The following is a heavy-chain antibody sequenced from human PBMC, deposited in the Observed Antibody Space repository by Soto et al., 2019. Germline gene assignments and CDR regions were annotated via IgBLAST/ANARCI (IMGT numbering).Heavy chain of an antibody. CDR1: GGSIRSSNG. Sequence: QVQLQEPGPGLVKPSGTLPLTCAVPGGSIRSSNGWSWVRQPPGKGLEWIGEIYHSGSTNYNPSLKSRVTISVDKSKNQFSLKLSSVTAADTAVYYCASATTDPGEFFFDYWGQGTLVTVSS. CDR3: ASATTDPGEFFFDY. D-gene: IGHD1-26*01. V-gene: IGHV4-4*02. CDR2: IYHSGST. J-gene: IGHJ4*02.